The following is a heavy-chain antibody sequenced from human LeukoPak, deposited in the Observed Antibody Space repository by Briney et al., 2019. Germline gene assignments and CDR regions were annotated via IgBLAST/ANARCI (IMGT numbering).Heavy chain of an antibody. CDR2: INPSGGST. D-gene: IGHD1-26*01. CDR3: ARDWSYGDYSGY. J-gene: IGHJ4*02. CDR1: GGTFSSYA. V-gene: IGHV1-46*01. Sequence: ASVKVSCKASGGTFSSYAISWVRQAPGQGLEWMGIINPSGGSTSYAQKFQGRVTRTRDTSTSTVYMELSSLRSEDTAVYYCARDWSYGDYSGYWGQGTLVTVSS.